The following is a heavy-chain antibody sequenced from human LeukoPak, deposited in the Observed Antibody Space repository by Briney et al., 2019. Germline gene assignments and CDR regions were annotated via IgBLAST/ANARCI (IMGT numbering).Heavy chain of an antibody. CDR3: ARGKYSSFDI. CDR2: TYYRSKWSF. CDR1: GDSLFTNGVA. V-gene: IGHV6-1*01. J-gene: IGHJ4*02. Sequence: SQTLSLTRDISGDSLFTNGVAWNWIRQSPSRGLEWLGRTYYRSKWSFEYALSVKSRISINADTSKTQFSLQLSSVTPEDTAVYHCARGKYSSFDIWGQGTLVTVSS. D-gene: IGHD6-13*01.